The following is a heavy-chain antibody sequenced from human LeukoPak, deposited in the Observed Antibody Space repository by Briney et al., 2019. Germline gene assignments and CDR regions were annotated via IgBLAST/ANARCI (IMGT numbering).Heavy chain of an antibody. D-gene: IGHD5-18*01. J-gene: IGHJ4*02. V-gene: IGHV1-18*01. Sequence: GASVKVSCKASGYTFSSYGVTWVGPPPGQGLEWMGWISAHSGHTSYAQKLQDRITMTTDTSTSTAYMELRSLRSDDTAVYCCARASGYSYGPRDYWGQGTLVTVSS. CDR3: ARASGYSYGPRDY. CDR2: ISAHSGHT. CDR1: GYTFSSYG.